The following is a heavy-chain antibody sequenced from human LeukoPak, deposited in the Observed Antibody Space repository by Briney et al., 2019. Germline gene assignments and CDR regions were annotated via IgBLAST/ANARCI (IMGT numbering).Heavy chain of an antibody. CDR1: GYSFTSYW. D-gene: IGHD1-1*01. Sequence: GESLKSSCKGSGYSFTSYWIGWVRQMPGKGLEWMGIIYPGDSDTRYSPSFQGQVTISADKSISTAYLQWSSLKASDTAMYYCARPRYNWNDGPLDAFDIWGQGTMVTVSS. CDR3: ARPRYNWNDGPLDAFDI. J-gene: IGHJ3*02. CDR2: IYPGDSDT. V-gene: IGHV5-51*01.